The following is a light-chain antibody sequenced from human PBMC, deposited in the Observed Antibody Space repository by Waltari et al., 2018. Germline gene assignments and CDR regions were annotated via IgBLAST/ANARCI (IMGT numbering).Light chain of an antibody. Sequence: QSVLTQPSSVSGAPGQRVTISRTGSGSNIGAGYDVHWYQQLPETAPKLLIYSNDNRPSGVPDRFSGSKSGTSASRAITGLQAEDEADYYCQSYDSSLSGVVFGGGTKLTVL. V-gene: IGLV1-40*01. CDR2: SND. CDR1: GSNIGAGYD. CDR3: QSYDSSLSGVV. J-gene: IGLJ2*01.